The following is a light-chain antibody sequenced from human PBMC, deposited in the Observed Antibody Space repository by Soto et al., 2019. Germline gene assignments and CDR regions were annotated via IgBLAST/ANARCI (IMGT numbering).Light chain of an antibody. CDR3: QKYISAPFT. Sequence: DIPMTQSPYSLSASVGDRVNITCRASQGIRNYLAWYQQKPGKVPKLLIYTASTLQSGAPSRFSGSGSGTDFTLTISSLQPEDVATYYCQKYISAPFTFGPGTRVEI. CDR2: TAS. J-gene: IGKJ3*01. V-gene: IGKV1-27*01. CDR1: QGIRNY.